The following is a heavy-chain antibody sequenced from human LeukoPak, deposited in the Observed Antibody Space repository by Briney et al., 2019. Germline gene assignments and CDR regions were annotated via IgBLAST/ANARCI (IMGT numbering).Heavy chain of an antibody. CDR2: ISGPGGST. V-gene: IGHV3-23*01. CDR1: GFTFSRYG. D-gene: IGHD2-2*01. Sequence: GGPLRLSCAASGFTFSRYGMSWVRQAPGKGLEWVSAISGPGGSTYYADSVKGRFTISRDDSKITLHLQMNSLRAEDTAVYYCAKGACTSTSCYADDYWGQGTLVTVSS. CDR3: AKGACTSTSCYADDY. J-gene: IGHJ4*02.